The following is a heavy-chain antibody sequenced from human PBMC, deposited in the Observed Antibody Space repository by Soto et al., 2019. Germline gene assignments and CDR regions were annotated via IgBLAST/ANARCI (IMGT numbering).Heavy chain of an antibody. CDR3: ARHGNDILTGYPNYYYYYGMDV. J-gene: IGHJ6*02. CDR2: IYPGDSDT. V-gene: IGHV5-51*01. Sequence: GESLKISCKGSGYSFTSYCIGWVRQMPWKGLERMGIIYPGDSDTRYSPSFQGQVTISADKSISTAYLQWSSLKASDTAMYYCARHGNDILTGYPNYYYYYGMDVWGQGTTVTVSS. D-gene: IGHD3-9*01. CDR1: GYSFTSYC.